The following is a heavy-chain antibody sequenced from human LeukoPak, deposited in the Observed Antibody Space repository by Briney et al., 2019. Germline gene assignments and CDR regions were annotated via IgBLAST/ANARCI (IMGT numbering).Heavy chain of an antibody. CDR1: GGSISSYY. V-gene: IGHV4-59*01. D-gene: IGHD3-10*01. CDR2: IYYSGST. Sequence: SETLSLTCTVSGGSISSYYWSWIRQPPGKGLEWIGYIYYSGSTNYNPSLKSRVTISVDTSKNQFSLKLSSVTAADTAVYYCARGRITMVRGVKLYYFDYWGQGTLVTVSS. J-gene: IGHJ4*02. CDR3: ARGRITMVRGVKLYYFDY.